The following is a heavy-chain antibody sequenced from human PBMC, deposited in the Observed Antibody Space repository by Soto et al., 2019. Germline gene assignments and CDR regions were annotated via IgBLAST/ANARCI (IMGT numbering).Heavy chain of an antibody. CDR2: IKEGGSEK. CDR1: GFTFSNYW. D-gene: IGHD1-26*01. CDR3: SRDVGVGAKALNY. J-gene: IGHJ4*02. V-gene: IGHV3-7*01. Sequence: GGSLRLSCAASGFTFSNYWMTWVRQAPGKGLEWVANIKEGGSEKHYVDSVKGRFTISRDNAKNSLYLQMNSLRVEDTAVYFCSRDVGVGAKALNYWGQGALVTVSS.